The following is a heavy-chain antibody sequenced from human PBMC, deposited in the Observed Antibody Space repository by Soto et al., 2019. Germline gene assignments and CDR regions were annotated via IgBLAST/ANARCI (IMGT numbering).Heavy chain of an antibody. V-gene: IGHV4-4*02. D-gene: IGHD6-19*01. CDR1: GGSISGSSW. Sequence: PSETLPLTCSVPGGSISGSSWWSWIRQSPGKGLEWIGEIYHSGSTNYNPSLKSRVSISVDTSKNQFSLEIYSVTASDTAIYYCARDPGRAVALDWGEGTLVTVSS. CDR3: ARDPGRAVALD. CDR2: IYHSGST. J-gene: IGHJ4*02.